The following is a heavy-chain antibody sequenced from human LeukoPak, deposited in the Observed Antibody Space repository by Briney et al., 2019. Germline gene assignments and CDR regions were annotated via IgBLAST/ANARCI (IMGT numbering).Heavy chain of an antibody. CDR1: GLTFSSHW. CDR3: AREKRFLEWVNSAFDI. D-gene: IGHD3-3*01. J-gene: IGHJ3*02. V-gene: IGHV3-74*01. Sequence: GGSLRLSCAASGLTFSSHWMHWVRQAPGKGLVWVSRIKGDGSSTSYADSVKGRFTISRDNAKNSLYLQMNSLRAEDTAVYYCAREKRFLEWVNSAFDIWGQGTMVTVSS. CDR2: IKGDGSST.